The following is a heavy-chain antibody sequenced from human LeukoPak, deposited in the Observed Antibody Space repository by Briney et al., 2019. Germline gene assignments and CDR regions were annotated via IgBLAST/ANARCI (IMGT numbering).Heavy chain of an antibody. CDR1: GFTFNSYA. J-gene: IGHJ4*02. Sequence: PGRSETLFCTASGFTFNSYAMHWVRQAPGKGLEWVAVISKDGSNKYWVDSVKGRFTISRDNSKNTVYLQMSSLRTEDTAVYYCAREDQQLPDYWGQGTLVTVSS. CDR3: AREDQQLPDY. CDR2: ISKDGSNK. D-gene: IGHD6-13*01. V-gene: IGHV3-30-3*01.